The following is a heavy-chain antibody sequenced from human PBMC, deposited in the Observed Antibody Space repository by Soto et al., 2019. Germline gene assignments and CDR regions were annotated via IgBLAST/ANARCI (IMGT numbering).Heavy chain of an antibody. D-gene: IGHD5-12*01. CDR1: GGSISSYY. CDR3: ARDSTSGYSGYDKLDY. CDR2: IYYSGST. J-gene: IGHJ4*02. V-gene: IGHV4-59*01. Sequence: PSETLSLTCTVSGGSISSYYWTWIRQPPGKGLEWIGYIYYSGSTNYNPSLKSRVTISVDTAKNQFSLKLSSVTAADTAVYYCARDSTSGYSGYDKLDYGGQGTRVNVSS.